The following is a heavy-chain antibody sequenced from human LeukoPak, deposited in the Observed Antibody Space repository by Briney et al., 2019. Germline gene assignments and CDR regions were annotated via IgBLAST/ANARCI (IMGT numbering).Heavy chain of an antibody. CDR2: ISYDASNT. CDR3: ARGNILTAYPY. CDR1: GFTFSSYA. J-gene: IGHJ4*02. V-gene: IGHV3-30*04. Sequence: PGRSLRLSCAASGFTFSSYAMHWVRQAPGKGLEWVALISYDASNTNYADSVKGRFTISRDNSKNTLYLQMNSLRAEDTAVYYCARGNILTAYPYWGQGTLVTVSS. D-gene: IGHD3-9*01.